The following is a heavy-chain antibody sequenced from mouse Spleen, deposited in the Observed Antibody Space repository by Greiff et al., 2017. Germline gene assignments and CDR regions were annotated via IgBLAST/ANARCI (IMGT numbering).Heavy chain of an antibody. D-gene: IGHD2-14*01. CDR2: IDPEDGET. CDR1: GFNIKDYY. J-gene: IGHJ4*01. Sequence: EVKVVESGAELVKPGASVKLSCTASGFNIKDYYMHWVKQRTEQGLEWIGRIDPEDGETKYAPKFQGKATITADTSSNTAYLQLSSLTSEDTAVYYCARDRQGSYAMDYWGQGTSVTVSS. V-gene: IGHV14-2*01. CDR3: ARDRQGSYAMDY.